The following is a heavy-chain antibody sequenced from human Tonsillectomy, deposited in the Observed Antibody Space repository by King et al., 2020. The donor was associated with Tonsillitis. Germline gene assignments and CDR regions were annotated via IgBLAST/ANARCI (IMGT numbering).Heavy chain of an antibody. J-gene: IGHJ4*02. V-gene: IGHV4-39*01. CDR1: GGSISSSSYY. CDR2: IYYSGST. CDR3: AKGAYSGSYPFDY. Sequence: QLQESGPGLVKPSETLSLTCTVSGGSISSSSYYWGWIRQPPGKGLEWIGGIYYSGSTYYNPSLKSRVTISVDTSKNQFSLKLSSVTAADTAVYYCAKGAYSGSYPFDYWGQGTLVTVSS. D-gene: IGHD1-26*01.